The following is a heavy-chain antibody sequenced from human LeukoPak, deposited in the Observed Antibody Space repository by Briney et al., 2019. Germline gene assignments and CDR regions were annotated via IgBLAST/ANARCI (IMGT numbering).Heavy chain of an antibody. J-gene: IGHJ4*02. CDR2: ISSSSSTR. V-gene: IGHV3-48*01. D-gene: IGHD3-10*01. CDR3: ARAGFTFSDYFGSFFDY. Sequence: GGSLRLSCAASGFTFSSYSMNWVRQAPGKGLEWVSHISSSSSTRYYADSVKGRFTLSRVNAKNSLYLQMNSLRAEDTAVYYCARAGFTFSDYFGSFFDYWGQGTLVTVSS. CDR1: GFTFSSYS.